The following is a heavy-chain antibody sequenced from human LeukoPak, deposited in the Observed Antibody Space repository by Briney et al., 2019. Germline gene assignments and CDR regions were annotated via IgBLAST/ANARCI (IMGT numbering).Heavy chain of an antibody. CDR3: GRVVVAYARAEYFQY. J-gene: IGHJ1*01. V-gene: IGHV4-39*01. Sequence: SETLSLTCTVSGGSISSSSYYWGWIRQPPGKGLEWIGSIYYSGSTYYNPSLKSRVTISVDTSKNQFSLKLSSVTAADTAVYHCGRVVVAYARAEYFQYLGQGTLVIVSS. D-gene: IGHD3-22*01. CDR2: IYYSGST. CDR1: GGSISSSSYY.